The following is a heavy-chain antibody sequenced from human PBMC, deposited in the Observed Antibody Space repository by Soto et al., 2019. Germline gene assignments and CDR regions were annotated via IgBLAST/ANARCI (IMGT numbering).Heavy chain of an antibody. J-gene: IGHJ6*02. V-gene: IGHV4-30-4*01. D-gene: IGHD5-12*01. CDR3: ARPEGNPVATISYYYGMDV. Sequence: SQTLSLTCTVSGGSISSGDYYWSWIRQPPGKGLEWSGYIYYSVSTYYNPSLKSRVTIYVDTSKNQFSRKLSSVTAADTAVYYWARPEGNPVATISYYYGMDVWGQGTTVTVSS. CDR1: GGSISSGDYY. CDR2: IYYSVST.